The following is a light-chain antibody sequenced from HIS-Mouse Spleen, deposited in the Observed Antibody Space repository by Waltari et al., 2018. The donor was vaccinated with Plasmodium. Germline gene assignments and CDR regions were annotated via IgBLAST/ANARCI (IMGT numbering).Light chain of an antibody. V-gene: IGLV4-69*01. Sequence: QLVLTQSPSASASLGASVKLPCTLSSGPSSYAIAWHQQQPEKGPRYLMKLNSDGSHSKGDGIPDRFSGSSSGAERYLTISSLQSEDEADYYCQTWGTGMGVFGGGTKLTVL. CDR1: SGPSSYA. CDR2: LNSDGSH. J-gene: IGLJ2*01. CDR3: QTWGTGMGV.